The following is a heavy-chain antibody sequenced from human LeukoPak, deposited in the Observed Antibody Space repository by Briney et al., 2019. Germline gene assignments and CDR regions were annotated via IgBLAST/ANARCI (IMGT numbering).Heavy chain of an antibody. CDR1: GDSFSSSGFY. Sequence: SDTLSLTCSVSGDSFSSSGFYWGWVRQPPGKGLERNGSFFYAGNTYYNPSLTSRVTISADPSNNQFSLELGLVTAAGPAVNSCARFRASLEWDSGSFPDYWGEGTLVTVSS. CDR2: FFYAGNT. D-gene: IGHD3-10*01. CDR3: ARFRASLEWDSGSFPDY. V-gene: IGHV4-39*01. J-gene: IGHJ4*02.